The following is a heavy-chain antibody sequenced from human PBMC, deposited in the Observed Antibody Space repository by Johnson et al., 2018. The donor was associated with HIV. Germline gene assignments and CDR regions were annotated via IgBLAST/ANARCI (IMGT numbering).Heavy chain of an antibody. CDR1: GFTFDDYD. Sequence: VQLVESRGGVVRPGGSLRLSCAASGFTFDDYDMSWVRQAPGQGLEWVSYINWNGGTKRYGASVKGRFAISRDNAKNSLYLQMNSLRAEDTAVYYCAKALVPYCSGGSCYTGDAFDIWGQGTMVTVSS. V-gene: IGHV3-20*04. J-gene: IGHJ3*02. CDR3: AKALVPYCSGGSCYTGDAFDI. CDR2: INWNGGTK. D-gene: IGHD2-15*01.